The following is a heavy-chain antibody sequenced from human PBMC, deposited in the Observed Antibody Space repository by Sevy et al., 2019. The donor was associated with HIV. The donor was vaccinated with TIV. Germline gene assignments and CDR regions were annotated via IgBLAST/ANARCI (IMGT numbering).Heavy chain of an antibody. CDR3: AREGYSNYFDY. V-gene: IGHV3-30-3*01. CDR2: ISYDGSNK. J-gene: IGHJ4*02. Sequence: GGSLRLSCAASGFTFSSYAMRWVRQAPGKGLEWVAVISYDGSNKYYADSVKGRFTISRDNSKNTLYLQMNSLRAEDTAVYYCAREGYSNYFDYWGQGTLVTVSS. CDR1: GFTFSSYA. D-gene: IGHD4-4*01.